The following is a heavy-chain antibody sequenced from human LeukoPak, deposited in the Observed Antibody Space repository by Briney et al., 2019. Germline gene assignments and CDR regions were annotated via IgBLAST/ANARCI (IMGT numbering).Heavy chain of an antibody. CDR2: INQDGSEK. Sequence: GGSLRLSCVVSGFTFNNYWMNWVRQTPGKGLEWVANINQDGSEKYYVDSVKGRFTISRDNAKNSLYLQMNSLRAEDTALYYCAKGVVAALQGYYYYYMDVWGKGTTVTISS. J-gene: IGHJ6*03. V-gene: IGHV3-7*03. CDR3: AKGVVAALQGYYYYYMDV. D-gene: IGHD2-15*01. CDR1: GFTFNNYW.